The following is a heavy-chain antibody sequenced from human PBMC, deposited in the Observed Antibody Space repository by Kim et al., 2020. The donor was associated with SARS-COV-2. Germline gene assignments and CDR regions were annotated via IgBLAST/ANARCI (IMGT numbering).Heavy chain of an antibody. J-gene: IGHJ4*02. D-gene: IGHD5-12*01. Sequence: YYNPSLKSRVTISVDTSKNQFSLKLSSVTAADTAVYYCARAMVATFLFDYWGQGTLVTVSS. V-gene: IGHV4-30-2*04. CDR3: ARAMVATFLFDY.